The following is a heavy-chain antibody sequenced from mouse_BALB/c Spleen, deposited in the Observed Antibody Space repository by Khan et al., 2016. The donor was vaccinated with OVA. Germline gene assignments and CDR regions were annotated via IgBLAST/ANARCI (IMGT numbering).Heavy chain of an antibody. CDR2: IYPGDGDT. J-gene: IGHJ3*01. CDR1: GYAFSNYW. Sequence: VELVESGAELVRPGSSVKISCKASGYAFSNYWMNWVKQRPGQGLEWIGQIYPGDGDTSCNGKFRGKATLTADKSSSTAYMQLSSLTSEDSAVYFCARSGYDYFAYWGQGTLVTVSA. V-gene: IGHV1-80*01. CDR3: ARSGYDYFAY. D-gene: IGHD2-14*01.